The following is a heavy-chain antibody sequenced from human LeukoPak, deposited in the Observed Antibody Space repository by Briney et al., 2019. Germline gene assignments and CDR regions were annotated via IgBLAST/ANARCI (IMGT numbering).Heavy chain of an antibody. CDR1: GFTFSSYW. Sequence: GGSLRLSCAASGFTFSSYWTSWVRQAPGKGLEWVANIKQDGSGKYYVDSVKGRFTISRGNAKNSLYLQMNSLRAEDTAVYYCARGGQQLVPRYFDYWGQGTLVTVSS. J-gene: IGHJ4*02. CDR3: ARGGQQLVPRYFDY. V-gene: IGHV3-7*01. CDR2: IKQDGSGK. D-gene: IGHD6-13*01.